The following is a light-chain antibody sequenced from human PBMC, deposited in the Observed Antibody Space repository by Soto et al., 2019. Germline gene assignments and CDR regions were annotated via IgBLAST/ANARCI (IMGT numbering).Light chain of an antibody. CDR2: DAS. J-gene: IGKJ1*01. V-gene: IGKV1-5*01. Sequence: DIQMTQSPSTLSASLGDRVTITWRASQSISSWLAWYQQKQGKAPKLLIYDASSLESGVPSRFSGSGYGTEFSLTISSLQTEDSATYFCLQHNSYPRTFGQGTKVDIK. CDR1: QSISSW. CDR3: LQHNSYPRT.